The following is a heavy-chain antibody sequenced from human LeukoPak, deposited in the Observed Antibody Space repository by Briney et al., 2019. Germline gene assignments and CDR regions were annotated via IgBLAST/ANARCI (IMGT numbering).Heavy chain of an antibody. V-gene: IGHV1-18*01. CDR3: ARDLIAVRPGWFDP. Sequence: GASVKVSCKASGYTFTTYGISWVRQAPGQGLEWMGRISTYNGNTNYAQQFQGRVTMTTDTSMSTTYMELRSLRSDDTAVYYCARDLIAVRPGWFDPWGQGPLVTVSS. D-gene: IGHD6-6*01. J-gene: IGHJ5*02. CDR1: GYTFTTYG. CDR2: ISTYNGNT.